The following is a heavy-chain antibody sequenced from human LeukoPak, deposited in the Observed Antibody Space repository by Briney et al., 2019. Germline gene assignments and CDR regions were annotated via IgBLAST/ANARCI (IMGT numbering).Heavy chain of an antibody. CDR2: ISGSGGST. CDR3: AKDRTVGASYWYFDL. V-gene: IGHV3-23*01. D-gene: IGHD1-26*01. J-gene: IGHJ2*01. Sequence: PGGSLRLSCAASGFTFSNYAMNWVRQAPGKGLEWVSAISGSGGSTYYADSVKGRFTISRDSSKNTLFLHMNTLRAEDTAIYYCAKDRTVGASYWYFDLWGRGTLVTVSS. CDR1: GFTFSNYA.